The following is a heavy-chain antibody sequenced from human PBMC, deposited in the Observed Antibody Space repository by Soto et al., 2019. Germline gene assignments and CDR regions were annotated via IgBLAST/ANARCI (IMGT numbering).Heavy chain of an antibody. Sequence: PGGSLRLSCAASGFTFSSYAMHWVRQAPGKGLEWVAVISYDGSNKYYADSVKGRFTISRDNSKNTLYLQMNSLRAEDTAVYYCARDNRKEWEPYHFDYWGQGTLVTAPQ. D-gene: IGHD1-26*01. V-gene: IGHV3-30-3*01. J-gene: IGHJ4*02. CDR2: ISYDGSNK. CDR1: GFTFSSYA. CDR3: ARDNRKEWEPYHFDY.